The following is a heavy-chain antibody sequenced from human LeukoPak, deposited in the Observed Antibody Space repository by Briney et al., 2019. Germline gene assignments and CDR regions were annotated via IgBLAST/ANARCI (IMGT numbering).Heavy chain of an antibody. J-gene: IGHJ5*02. CDR2: INHSGST. Sequence: SETLSLTCAVYGGSFSGYYWSWIRQPPGKGLEWIGEINHSGSTNYNPSLKSRVTISVDTSKNQFSLKLSSVTAADTAVCYCARGPNVLRYFDWLLLWSPVFDPWGQGTLVTVSS. D-gene: IGHD3-9*01. CDR3: ARGPNVLRYFDWLLLWSPVFDP. V-gene: IGHV4-34*01. CDR1: GGSFSGYY.